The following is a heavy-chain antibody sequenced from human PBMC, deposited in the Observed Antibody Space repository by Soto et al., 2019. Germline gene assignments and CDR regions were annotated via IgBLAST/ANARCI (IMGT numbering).Heavy chain of an antibody. D-gene: IGHD6-6*01. CDR2: INPNSGGT. CDR3: ARSDPPTRIAALVP. J-gene: IGHJ3*01. Sequence: GASVKVSCKASGYTFTGYYMHWVRQAPGQGLEWMGWINPNSGGTNYAQKFQGRVTMTRDTSISTAYMELSRLRSGDTAVYYCARSDPPTRIAALVPWGQGTMVTVSS. V-gene: IGHV1-2*02. CDR1: GYTFTGYY.